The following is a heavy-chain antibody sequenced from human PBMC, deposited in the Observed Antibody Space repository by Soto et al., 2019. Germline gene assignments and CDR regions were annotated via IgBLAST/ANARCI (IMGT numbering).Heavy chain of an antibody. D-gene: IGHD6-6*01. CDR2: ISGSGGST. V-gene: IGHV3-23*01. J-gene: IGHJ5*02. Sequence: GGSLGLSFPAFGFNFSSYAMTWFRRAPGKGLEWVSAISGSGGSTYYTDSVKGRFTISRDNSKNTLYLQMNSLRAEDTAVYYCAKERDVAAARPGFDPWGQGTLVTVSS. CDR1: GFNFSSYA. CDR3: AKERDVAAARPGFDP.